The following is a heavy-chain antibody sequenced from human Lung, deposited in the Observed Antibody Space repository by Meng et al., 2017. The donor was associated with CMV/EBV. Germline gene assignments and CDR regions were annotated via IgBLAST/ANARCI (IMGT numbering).Heavy chain of an antibody. D-gene: IGHD6-13*01. CDR1: GFTFSLYG. CDR2: ISYDGTNK. J-gene: IGHJ3*02. CDR3: PRDIEKIAADAFDI. Sequence: GGSLRLXXAASGFTFSLYGMHWVRQAPGKGLEWVALISYDGTNKKYADSVKGRFTISRDNSKKTLYLQMNSLRAEDTAVYYCPRDIEKIAADAFDIWGQGSMVTVSS. V-gene: IGHV3-30-3*01.